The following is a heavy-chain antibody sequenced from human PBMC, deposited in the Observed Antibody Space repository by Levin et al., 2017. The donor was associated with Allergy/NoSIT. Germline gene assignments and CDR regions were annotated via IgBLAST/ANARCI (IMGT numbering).Heavy chain of an antibody. D-gene: IGHD6-13*01. CDR3: ARVIGAAGV. Sequence: GASVKVSCKASGYTFTTYNINWVRQATGQGLEWMGWMSPNSGNTGYAEKFQGRVTMTRDTSINTAYMELSSLRSEDTAVYYCARVIGAAGVWGQGTLVTVSS. CDR2: MSPNSGNT. V-gene: IGHV1-8*01. J-gene: IGHJ4*02. CDR1: GYTFTTYN.